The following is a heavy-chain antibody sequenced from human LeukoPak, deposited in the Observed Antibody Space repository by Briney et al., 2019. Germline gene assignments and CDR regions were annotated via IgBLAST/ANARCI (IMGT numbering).Heavy chain of an antibody. CDR3: ARGMQFRRGWYVWSY. D-gene: IGHD6-19*01. CDR1: GYTFTSYD. V-gene: IGHV1-8*01. Sequence: GASVKVSCKASGYTFTSYDINWVRQATGQGLEWMGWMNPNSGNTGYAQKFQGRVTMTRNTSKSTAYMELSSLRSEDTAVYYCARGMQFRRGWYVWSYWGQGTLVTVSS. J-gene: IGHJ4*02. CDR2: MNPNSGNT.